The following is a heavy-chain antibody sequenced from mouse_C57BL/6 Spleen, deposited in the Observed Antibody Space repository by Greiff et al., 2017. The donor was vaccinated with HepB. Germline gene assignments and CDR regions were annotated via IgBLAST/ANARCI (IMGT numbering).Heavy chain of an antibody. V-gene: IGHV1-82*01. CDR3: ARSTVDFDY. J-gene: IGHJ2*01. D-gene: IGHD1-1*01. CDR1: GYAFSSSW. Sequence: QVQLKESGPELVKPGASVKISCKASGYAFSSSWMNWVKQRPGKGLEWIGRIYPGDGDTNYNGKFKGKATLTADKSSSTAYMQLSSLTSEDSAVYFCARSTVDFDYWGQGTTLTVSS. CDR2: IYPGDGDT.